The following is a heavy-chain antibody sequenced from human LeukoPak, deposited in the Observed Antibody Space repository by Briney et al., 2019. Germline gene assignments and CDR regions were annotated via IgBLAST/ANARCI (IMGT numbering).Heavy chain of an antibody. D-gene: IGHD3-22*01. CDR3: ARDSPGEYYYDSSGYDGFFDY. V-gene: IGHV3-21*01. CDR2: ISSSSSYI. J-gene: IGHJ4*02. Sequence: GGSLRLSCAASGFTFSRYSMNWVRQAPGKGLEAVSSISSSSSYIYYADSVKGRFTISRDNAKNSLYLQMNSLRAEDTAVYYCARDSPGEYYYDSSGYDGFFDYWGQGTLVTVSS. CDR1: GFTFSRYS.